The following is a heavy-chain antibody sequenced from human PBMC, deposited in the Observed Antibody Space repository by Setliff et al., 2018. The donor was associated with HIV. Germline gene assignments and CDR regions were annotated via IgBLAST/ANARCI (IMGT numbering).Heavy chain of an antibody. CDR1: GYTFTSYY. D-gene: IGHD2-2*02. V-gene: IGHV1-46*01. CDR2: VYPSDGST. Sequence: ASVKVSCKASGYTFTSYYMHWVRQAPGQGLEWMGMVYPSDGSTSYAQKFQGRVTMTRDTSTSTIYMELDSLTSEDTAVYYCARDNTAFDIWGQGTMVTVSS. CDR3: ARDNTAFDI. J-gene: IGHJ3*02.